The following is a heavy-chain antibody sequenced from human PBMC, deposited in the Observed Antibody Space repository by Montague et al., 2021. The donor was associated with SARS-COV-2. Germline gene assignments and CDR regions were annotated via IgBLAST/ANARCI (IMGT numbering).Heavy chain of an antibody. CDR2: VNQSGRTT. V-gene: IGHV4-34*01. CDR1: GGSLTNHY. Sequence: SETLSLTCAVYGGSLTNHYWTWVRQPPGNGLEWVGEVNQSGRTTHYNPSLRSRVTISVDRSNNQVSLTLESVTAADTAVYYCARGFDIWGQGTMVTVSS. J-gene: IGHJ3*02. CDR3: ARGFDI.